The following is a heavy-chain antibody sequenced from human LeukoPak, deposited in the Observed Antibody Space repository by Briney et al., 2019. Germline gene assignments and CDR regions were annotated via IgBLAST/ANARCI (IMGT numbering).Heavy chain of an antibody. V-gene: IGHV4-39*01. CDR3: ARRPAMAVEVDY. Sequence: PSETLSLTCTVSGGSISSSSYYWGWIRQPPGKGLEWIGSIYYSGSTYYNPSLKSRVTISVDTSKNQFSLKLSSVTAADTAVYYCARRPAMAVEVDYWGQGTLVTVSS. CDR1: GGSISSSSYY. D-gene: IGHD6-19*01. J-gene: IGHJ4*02. CDR2: IYYSGST.